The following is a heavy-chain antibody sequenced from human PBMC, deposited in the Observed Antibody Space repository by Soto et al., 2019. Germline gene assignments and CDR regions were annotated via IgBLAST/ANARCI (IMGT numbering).Heavy chain of an antibody. J-gene: IGHJ4*02. D-gene: IGHD5-18*01. V-gene: IGHV3-30*18. CDR2: ISYDGSEK. CDR1: GFTFSGYG. Sequence: QVHLVESGGGVVQPGRSLRLSCAASGFTFSGYGMHWVRQAPGKGLEWVAVISYDGSEKYYADSVKGRFTISRDNSRNTVSLQMSSLRPEDTAVYYCANEIGGRGYNNGRDYWGQGTLVTVSS. CDR3: ANEIGGRGYNNGRDY.